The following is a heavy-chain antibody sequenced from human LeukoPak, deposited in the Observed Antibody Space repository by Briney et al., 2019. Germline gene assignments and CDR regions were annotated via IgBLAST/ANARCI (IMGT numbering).Heavy chain of an antibody. CDR2: IHPGDSET. Sequence: KPGESLKISCKGSGYRFSSYWIGWVRQMPGKGLEWMGIIHPGDSETRYSPSFQGQVTISADKSISTAYLQWSSLEASDTAVYYCVRALGYCTSGSCYYYDYWGQGTLVTVSS. V-gene: IGHV5-51*01. J-gene: IGHJ4*02. CDR1: GYRFSSYW. CDR3: VRALGYCTSGSCYYYDY. D-gene: IGHD2-15*01.